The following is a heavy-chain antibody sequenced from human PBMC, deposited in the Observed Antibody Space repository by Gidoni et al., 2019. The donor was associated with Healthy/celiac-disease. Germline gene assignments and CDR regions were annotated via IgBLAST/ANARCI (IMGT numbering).Heavy chain of an antibody. V-gene: IGHV3-33*01. Sequence: QVQLVESGGGVVQPGRSLRLSCAASGFTFSRYGMHWVRQAPGKGLEWVAVIWYDGSNKYYADSVKGRFTISRDNSKNTLYLQMNSLRAEDTAVYYCARDTDYGDYAYYYYYGMDVWGQGTTVTVSS. CDR1: GFTFSRYG. D-gene: IGHD4-17*01. CDR3: ARDTDYGDYAYYYYYGMDV. CDR2: IWYDGSNK. J-gene: IGHJ6*02.